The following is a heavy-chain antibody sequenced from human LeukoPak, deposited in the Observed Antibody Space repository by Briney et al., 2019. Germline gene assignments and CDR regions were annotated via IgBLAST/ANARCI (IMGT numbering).Heavy chain of an antibody. J-gene: IGHJ4*02. CDR2: INLSGGI. V-gene: IGHV4-34*01. CDR3: ASERRYSSGRWDYYFDY. CDR1: GGSFSSYY. Sequence: SESLSLTCAVYGGSFSSYYWGCIRQPPGKGLEGIGEINLSGGINYNPSLKSRVTISVDTTKNQFSLKLSSVTAADTAVYYCASERRYSSGRWDYYFDYWGQGTLVTVSS. D-gene: IGHD6-19*01.